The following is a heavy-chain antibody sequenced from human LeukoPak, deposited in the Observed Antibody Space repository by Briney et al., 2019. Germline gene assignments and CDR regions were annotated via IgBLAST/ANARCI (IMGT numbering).Heavy chain of an antibody. CDR2: ISWNSGSI. D-gene: IGHD5-18*01. CDR3: AKGNSYSDY. V-gene: IGHV3-9*01. CDR1: GFTFDDYA. Sequence: PGRSLRLSCAASGFTFDDYAMHWVRQAPGKGLEWVSGISWNSGSIGYADSVKGRFTISRDNSKNTLHLQMNSLRAEDTAVYYCAKGNSYSDYWGQGTLVTVSS. J-gene: IGHJ4*02.